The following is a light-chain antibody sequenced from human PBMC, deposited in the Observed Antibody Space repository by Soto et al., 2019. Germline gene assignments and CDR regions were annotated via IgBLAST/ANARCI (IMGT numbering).Light chain of an antibody. CDR2: GNI. V-gene: IGLV1-40*01. Sequence: QSVLTQPPSVSGAPGQRVTISCTGSSSNIGADYDVYWYQQLPGAAPKLLIYGNINRPSGVPDRFAGSKSGTSASLAITGLLAEDEGDDYGQSYDASVSGSGVIFGGGTKLTVL. CDR1: SSNIGADYD. CDR3: QSYDASVSGSGVI. J-gene: IGLJ2*01.